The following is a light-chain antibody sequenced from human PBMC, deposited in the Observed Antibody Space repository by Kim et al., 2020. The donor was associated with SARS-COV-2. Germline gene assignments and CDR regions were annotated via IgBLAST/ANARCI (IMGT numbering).Light chain of an antibody. J-gene: IGLJ3*02. CDR2: DVS. Sequence: GYSVTISCTGTSSDVGGYNYVSWYQQHPGKAPKLMIYDVSKRPSGVPDRFSGSKSGNTASLTISGLQAEDEADYYCCSYAGSYTWVFGGGTQLTVL. CDR3: CSYAGSYTWV. CDR1: SSDVGGYNY. V-gene: IGLV2-11*01.